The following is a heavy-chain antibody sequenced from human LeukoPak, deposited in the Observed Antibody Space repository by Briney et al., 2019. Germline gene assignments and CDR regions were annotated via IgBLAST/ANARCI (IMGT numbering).Heavy chain of an antibody. J-gene: IGHJ4*02. Sequence: SETLSLTCTVSGGSIRSYYWSWIRQPAGKGLEWIGRIYTSGNTNYNPSLKSRVTMSEDTSRNQISLKLSSVTAADTAVYYCARDPSIAVAGTGFDYWGQGTLVSASS. CDR1: GGSIRSYY. CDR2: IYTSGNT. D-gene: IGHD6-19*01. CDR3: ARDPSIAVAGTGFDY. V-gene: IGHV4-4*07.